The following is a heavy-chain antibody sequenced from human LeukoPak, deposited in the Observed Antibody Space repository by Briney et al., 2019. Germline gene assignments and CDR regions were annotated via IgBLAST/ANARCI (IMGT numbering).Heavy chain of an antibody. Sequence: GASVKVSCKASGYTFTGYYMHWVRQAPGQGLEWMGRINPNSGGTNYAQKFQGRVTMTRDTSISTAYMELSRLRSDDTAVYYCARDHNPYIPMDKFDTYNWFDPWGQGTLVTVSS. V-gene: IGHV1-2*06. CDR1: GYTFTGYY. D-gene: IGHD2-21*01. J-gene: IGHJ5*02. CDR2: INPNSGGT. CDR3: ARDHNPYIPMDKFDTYNWFDP.